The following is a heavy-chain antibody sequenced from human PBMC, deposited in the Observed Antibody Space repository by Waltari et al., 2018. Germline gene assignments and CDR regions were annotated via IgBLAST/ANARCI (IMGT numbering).Heavy chain of an antibody. CDR2: ISSSSSTI. Sequence: EVQLVESGGGLVQPGGSLRLSCAASGFTFSSYSMNSVRQAPGTGLECVSYISSSSSTIYYADSVKGRFTISRDNAKNSLYLQMNSLRAEDTAVYYCARATPAAAVDYWGQGTLVTVSS. D-gene: IGHD6-13*01. CDR1: GFTFSSYS. CDR3: ARATPAAAVDY. J-gene: IGHJ4*02. V-gene: IGHV3-48*01.